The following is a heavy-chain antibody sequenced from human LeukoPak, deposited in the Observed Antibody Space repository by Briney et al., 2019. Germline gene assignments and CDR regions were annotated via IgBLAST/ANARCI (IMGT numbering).Heavy chain of an antibody. Sequence: GGSLRLSCAASGFIFSSYWMSWVRQAPGKGLEWVSGISGSGGNTYYTDSVRGRLSISRDNSKNTLYLQVNSLRAEDTAVYYCAKGRTEGGTLALDYWGQGTLVTVSS. D-gene: IGHD6-19*01. CDR1: GFIFSSYW. CDR2: ISGSGGNT. J-gene: IGHJ4*02. V-gene: IGHV3-23*01. CDR3: AKGRTEGGTLALDY.